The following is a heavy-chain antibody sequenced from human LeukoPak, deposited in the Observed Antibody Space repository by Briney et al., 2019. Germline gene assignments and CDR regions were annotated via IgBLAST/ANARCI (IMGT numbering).Heavy chain of an antibody. V-gene: IGHV3-20*04. Sequence: GGSLRLSCAASGFTFGNYGMSWVRQAPGKGLEWVSGINWNGGSTGYADSVEGRFTISRDNAKNSQYLQMNSLRAEDTALYYCARGPRYSGSYFDYWGQGTLVTVSS. D-gene: IGHD1-26*01. J-gene: IGHJ4*02. CDR1: GFTFGNYG. CDR2: INWNGGST. CDR3: ARGPRYSGSYFDY.